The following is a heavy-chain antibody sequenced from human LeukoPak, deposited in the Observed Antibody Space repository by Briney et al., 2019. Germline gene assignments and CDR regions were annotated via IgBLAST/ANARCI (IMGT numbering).Heavy chain of an antibody. CDR3: ARARHSGSPLRYYFDY. V-gene: IGHV1-69*04. D-gene: IGHD1-26*01. Sequence: GSSVKVSCKASGGTFSSYAISWARQAPGQGLEWMGRIIPILGIANYAQKFQGRVTITADKSTSTAYMELSSLRSEDTAVYYCARARHSGSPLRYYFDYWGQGTLVTVSS. CDR1: GGTFSSYA. J-gene: IGHJ4*02. CDR2: IIPILGIA.